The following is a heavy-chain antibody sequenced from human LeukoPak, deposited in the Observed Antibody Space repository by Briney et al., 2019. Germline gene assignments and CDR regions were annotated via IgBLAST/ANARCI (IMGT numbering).Heavy chain of an antibody. CDR1: GFTLSGSA. D-gene: IGHD1-26*01. V-gene: IGHV3-73*01. CDR2: IRSKANSYVT. Sequence: GGSLRLSCAASGFTLSGSAMQWVRQASGKGLEWVGRIRSKANSYVTAYAASVKGNFNIDRDESKNTPYLQMNSLKTEDTAVYYCTRRIGGASTRAYYVMDVWGQGTTVTVSS. CDR3: TRRIGGASTRAYYVMDV. J-gene: IGHJ6*02.